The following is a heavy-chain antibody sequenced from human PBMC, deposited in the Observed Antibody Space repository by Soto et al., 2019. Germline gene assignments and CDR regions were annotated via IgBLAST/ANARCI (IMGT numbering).Heavy chain of an antibody. V-gene: IGHV4-34*01. CDR3: ARFPPFTTVGYYFDY. D-gene: IGHD3-10*02. Sequence: QVQLQQWGAGLLKPSETLSLTCAVYGGSFSGYYWSWIRQPPGKGLEWIGEINHSGSTNYNPSLKSRVTISVDTSKNQFSLKLSSVTAADTAVYYCARFPPFTTVGYYFDYWGQGTLVTVSS. CDR1: GGSFSGYY. CDR2: INHSGST. J-gene: IGHJ4*02.